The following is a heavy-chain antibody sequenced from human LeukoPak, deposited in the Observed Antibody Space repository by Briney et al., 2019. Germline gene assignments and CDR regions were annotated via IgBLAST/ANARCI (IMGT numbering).Heavy chain of an antibody. D-gene: IGHD1-26*01. V-gene: IGHV4-59*01. Sequence: SETLSLTCTVSRDSIRNYYWSWIRQPPGKGLEWIGYIYWSGTTDYNPSHKGRVTISLDLSKNQFSLNLRSVTPADTAVYYCASGGGTYGSPIDHWGQGTLVTVSS. CDR2: IYWSGTT. J-gene: IGHJ4*02. CDR3: ASGGGTYGSPIDH. CDR1: RDSIRNYY.